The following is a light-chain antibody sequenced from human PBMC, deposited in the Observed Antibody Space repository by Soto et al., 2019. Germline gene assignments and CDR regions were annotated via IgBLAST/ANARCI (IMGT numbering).Light chain of an antibody. CDR2: GVT. J-gene: IGLJ1*01. V-gene: IGLV2-14*02. CDR3: SSFTTTYVYV. Sequence: QSALTQPASVSGSPGQSITISCTGISSDVGTYTLISWYQQYPGKAPKLVIYGVTHRPSGVSSRFSASKSAYTASLTISALQAEDEADYYCSSFTTTYVYVFGPGTKVTVL. CDR1: SSDVGTYTL.